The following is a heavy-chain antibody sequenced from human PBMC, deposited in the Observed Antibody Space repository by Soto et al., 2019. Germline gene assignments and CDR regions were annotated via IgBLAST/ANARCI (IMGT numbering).Heavy chain of an antibody. CDR3: ARGRSYCSGGSCYSGYYYYGMDV. J-gene: IGHJ6*02. V-gene: IGHV3-7*04. CDR2: IKQDGSEK. CDR1: GFTFSSYW. D-gene: IGHD2-15*01. Sequence: GGSLRLSCAASGFTFSSYWMSWVRQAPGKGLEWVSNIKQDGSEKYYVDSVKGRFTISRDNAKNSLYLQMNSLRAEDKAVYYCARGRSYCSGGSCYSGYYYYGMDVWGQGTTVTVSS.